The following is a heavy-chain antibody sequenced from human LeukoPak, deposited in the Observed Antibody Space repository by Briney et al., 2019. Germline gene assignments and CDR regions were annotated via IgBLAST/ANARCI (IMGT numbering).Heavy chain of an antibody. J-gene: IGHJ4*02. Sequence: SETLSLTCTVSGGSISSSSYYWGWIRQPPGKGLEWIGSIYYSGSTYYNPSLKSRVTISVDTSKNQFSLKLSSVTAADTAVYYCARPHFGGYDGGDYFDYWGQGTLVTVSS. CDR1: GGSISSSSYY. D-gene: IGHD5-12*01. CDR2: IYYSGST. V-gene: IGHV4-39*07. CDR3: ARPHFGGYDGGDYFDY.